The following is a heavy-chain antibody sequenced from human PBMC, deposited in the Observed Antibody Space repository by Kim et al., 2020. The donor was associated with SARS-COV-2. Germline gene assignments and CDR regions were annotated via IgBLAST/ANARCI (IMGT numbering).Heavy chain of an antibody. Sequence: SETLSLTCTVSGGSISSYYWSWIRQPPGKGLEWIGYIYYSGSTNYNPSLKSRVTISVDTSKNQFSLKLSSVTAADTAVYYCARDQYYDILTGSNYYGMDVWGQGTTVTVSS. J-gene: IGHJ6*02. CDR3: ARDQYYDILTGSNYYGMDV. V-gene: IGHV4-59*01. CDR1: GGSISSYY. CDR2: IYYSGST. D-gene: IGHD3-9*01.